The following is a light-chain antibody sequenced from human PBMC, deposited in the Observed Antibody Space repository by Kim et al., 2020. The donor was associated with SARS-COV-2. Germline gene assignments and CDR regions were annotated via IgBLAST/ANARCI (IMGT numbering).Light chain of an antibody. CDR1: SSDVGGYNY. CDR2: DVS. CDR3: SSYTSSSTLT. Sequence: QSALTQPASVSGSPGQSITISCTGTSSDVGGYNYVSWYQQHPGKAPKLMIYDVSKRPSGVPNRFSGSKSGNTASLTISGLQAEDEADYYCSSYTSSSTLTFGGGTQLTVL. V-gene: IGLV2-14*01. J-gene: IGLJ3*02.